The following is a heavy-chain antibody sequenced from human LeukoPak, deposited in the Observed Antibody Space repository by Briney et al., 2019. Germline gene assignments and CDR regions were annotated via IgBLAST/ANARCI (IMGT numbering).Heavy chain of an antibody. CDR3: ARDDGAGGPFDY. D-gene: IGHD3-10*01. J-gene: IGHJ4*02. Sequence: GGSLRLSCAASGLTVSSNYMSWVRQAPGKGLEWVSLIYSGGSTYYADSVKGRFTISRDNPKNTLYLQMNSLRAEDTAVYYCARDDGAGGPFDYWGQGTLVSVSS. V-gene: IGHV3-66*01. CDR1: GLTVSSNY. CDR2: IYSGGST.